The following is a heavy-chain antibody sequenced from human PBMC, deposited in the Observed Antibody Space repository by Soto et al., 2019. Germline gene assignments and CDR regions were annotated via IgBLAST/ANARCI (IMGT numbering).Heavy chain of an antibody. J-gene: IGHJ4*02. CDR1: GFTFSSYA. Sequence: EVQLLESGGGLVQPGGSLRLSCAASGFTFSSYAMTWVRQAPGKGLEWVSSISGSGGSTYAADSVKGRFTISKDNYTHTLYLQMSILRAQDTAVYYCAREHETYNDMLTGYSHFDYWGQGELVTVSS. CDR2: ISGSGGST. D-gene: IGHD3-9*01. CDR3: AREHETYNDMLTGYSHFDY. V-gene: IGHV3-23*01.